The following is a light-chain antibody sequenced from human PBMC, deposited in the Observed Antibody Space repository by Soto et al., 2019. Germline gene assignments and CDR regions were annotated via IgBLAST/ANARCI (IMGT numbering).Light chain of an antibody. CDR1: QSVSRY. J-gene: IGKJ3*01. Sequence: EIVLTQSPATLSLSPGERATLSCRASQSVSRYLAWYQQKPGQAPRLLIDGASNRATGIPARFSGSGSGTDFTPTINSLETQSFDVYYWQQRSNLPPGAGDTFGHGTKVDIK. CDR2: GAS. CDR3: QQRSNLPPGAGDT. V-gene: IGKV3-11*01.